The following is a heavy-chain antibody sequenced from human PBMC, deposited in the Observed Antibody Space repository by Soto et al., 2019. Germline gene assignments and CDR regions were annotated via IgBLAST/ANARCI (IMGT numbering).Heavy chain of an antibody. CDR1: GFSLSTSGVG. CDR2: IYWDDDK. D-gene: IGHD2-2*01. CDR3: AHGDCSSTSCYSALDDGDSPIDAFDI. J-gene: IGHJ3*02. V-gene: IGHV2-5*02. Sequence: QITLKESGPTLVKPTQTLTLTCTFSGFSLSTSGVGVGWIRQPPGKALEWLALIYWDDDKRYSPSLKSRLTITKDTSKNQVVLTMTNMDPVDTATYYWAHGDCSSTSCYSALDDGDSPIDAFDIWGQGTMVTVSS.